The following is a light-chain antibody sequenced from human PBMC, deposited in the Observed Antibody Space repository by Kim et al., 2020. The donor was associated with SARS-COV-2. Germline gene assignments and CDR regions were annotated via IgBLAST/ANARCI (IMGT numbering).Light chain of an antibody. Sequence: DIQMTQSPSSLSASVGDRVTISCRASQSIGYSLNWYQQRAGKAPKVLIYAALSLHVGVPSRFSGSGSGTEFKLNISSLQHEDFATYYCQQTYRTPTFGGGTKVEI. V-gene: IGKV1-39*01. CDR1: QSIGYS. CDR3: QQTYRTPT. J-gene: IGKJ4*01. CDR2: AAL.